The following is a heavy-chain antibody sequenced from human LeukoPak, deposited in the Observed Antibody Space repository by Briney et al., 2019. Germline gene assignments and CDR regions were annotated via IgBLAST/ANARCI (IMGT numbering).Heavy chain of an antibody. CDR3: ARDALLMYYDYVWGTNPQSAFDI. CDR2: ISSSSSYI. J-gene: IGHJ3*02. CDR1: GFTFSSYS. Sequence: PGGSLRLSCAASGFTFSSYSMNWVRQAPGKGLEWVSSISSSSSYIYYADSVKGRFTISRDNAKNSLYLQMNSLRAEDTAVYYCARDALLMYYDYVWGTNPQSAFDIWGQGTMVTVSS. D-gene: IGHD3-16*01. V-gene: IGHV3-21*01.